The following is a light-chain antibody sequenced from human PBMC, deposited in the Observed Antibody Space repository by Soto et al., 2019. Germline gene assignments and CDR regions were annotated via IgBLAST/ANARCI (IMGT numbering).Light chain of an antibody. CDR1: SGDIGSYTY. J-gene: IGLJ3*02. V-gene: IGLV2-11*01. CDR2: DVS. Sequence: QSALTQPASVSGSPGQSITISCTGTSGDIGSYTYVSWYQQYPGKAPKLIIYDVSKRPSGVPDRFSGSRSGNTASLTISGLQAEDEADYYCCSYAGSQTWVFGGGTKLTVL. CDR3: CSYAGSQTWV.